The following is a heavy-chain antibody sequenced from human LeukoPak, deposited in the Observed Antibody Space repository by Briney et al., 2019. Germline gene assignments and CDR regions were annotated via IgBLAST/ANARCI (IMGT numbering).Heavy chain of an antibody. CDR2: ISGSGGST. J-gene: IGHJ6*03. V-gene: IGHV3-23*01. Sequence: GGSLRLSCAASGFTFDDYGMSWVRQAPGKGLEWVSAISGSGGSTYYADSVKGRFTISRDNSKNTLYLQMNSLRAEDTAVYYCAKVQTLYGSGSYFPPEYYYYMDVWGKGTTVTISS. CDR3: AKVQTLYGSGSYFPPEYYYYMDV. D-gene: IGHD3-10*01. CDR1: GFTFDDYG.